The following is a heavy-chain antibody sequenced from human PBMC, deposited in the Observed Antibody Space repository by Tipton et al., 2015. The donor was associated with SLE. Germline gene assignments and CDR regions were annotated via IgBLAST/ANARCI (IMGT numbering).Heavy chain of an antibody. Sequence: TLSLTCTVSGGSISSHYWSWIRQPPGKGLEWIGEINHSGSTNYNPSLKSRVTISVDTSKNQFSLKLSSVTAADTAVYYCARLDSNYFDYWGQGTLVTVSS. CDR2: INHSGST. CDR3: ARLDSNYFDY. J-gene: IGHJ4*02. V-gene: IGHV4-34*01. CDR1: GGSISSHY. D-gene: IGHD3-22*01.